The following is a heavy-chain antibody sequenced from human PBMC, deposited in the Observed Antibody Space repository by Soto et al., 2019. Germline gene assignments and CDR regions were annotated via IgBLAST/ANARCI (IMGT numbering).Heavy chain of an antibody. CDR3: AKDHTKYSYGYD. CDR2: ISGSGGST. D-gene: IGHD5-18*01. CDR1: GFTFSSYA. J-gene: IGHJ4*02. Sequence: SGGSLRLSCAASGFTFSSYAMSWVRQAPGKGLEWVSAISGSGGSTYYADSVKGRFTISRDNSKNTLYLQMNSLRAEDTAVYYCAKDHTKYSYGYDWGQGTLVTVSS. V-gene: IGHV3-23*01.